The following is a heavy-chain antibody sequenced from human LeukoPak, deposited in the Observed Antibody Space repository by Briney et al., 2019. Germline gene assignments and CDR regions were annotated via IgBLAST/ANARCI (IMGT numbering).Heavy chain of an antibody. CDR2: ISGSGAYT. J-gene: IGHJ1*01. D-gene: IGHD3-10*01. CDR3: AKYFASGSYYKLPH. Sequence: GGSLRLSCAASGFTFSSYATSWVRQAPGKGLEWVSTISGSGAYTYYADSVKGRFTISRDNSKNTLYLQMNSLRAEDTAVYYCAKYFASGSYYKLPHWGQGTLVTVPS. V-gene: IGHV3-23*01. CDR1: GFTFSSYA.